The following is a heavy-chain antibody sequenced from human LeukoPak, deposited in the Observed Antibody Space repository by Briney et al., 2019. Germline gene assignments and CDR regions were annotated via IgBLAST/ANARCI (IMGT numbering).Heavy chain of an antibody. CDR3: AAAVTTGRAEHY. CDR2: ISKSGNNT. V-gene: IGHV3-23*05. CDR1: GFTFSSYA. D-gene: IGHD4-17*01. J-gene: IGHJ4*02. Sequence: GGSLRLSCAASGFTFSSYAMTCVRQAPGKGLEWVSGISKSGNNTYYADSVAGRLTISRDNSKNTLYLQMNSLRADDTAVYYCAAAVTTGRAEHYWGQGTLVIVSS.